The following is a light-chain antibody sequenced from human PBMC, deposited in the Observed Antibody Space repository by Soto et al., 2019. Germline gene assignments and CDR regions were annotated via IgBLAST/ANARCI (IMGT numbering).Light chain of an antibody. V-gene: IGKV3-20*01. Sequence: EVVLTQSPGTLSLSPEERATLSCRASQSVSRSYLAWYQQKSGQAPRLLIYGASSRATGIPDRFSASGSGTDFTLTISRLEPEDFAVYYCQQYGDSLWTFGQGTKVEIK. CDR1: QSVSRSY. CDR3: QQYGDSLWT. CDR2: GAS. J-gene: IGKJ1*01.